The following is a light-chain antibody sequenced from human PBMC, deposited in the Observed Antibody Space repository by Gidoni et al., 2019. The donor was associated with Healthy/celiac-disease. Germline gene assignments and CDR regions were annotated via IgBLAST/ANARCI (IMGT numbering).Light chain of an antibody. CDR1: QGISSY. J-gene: IGKJ5*01. V-gene: IGKV1-8*01. Sequence: AIRMTQYPSSLSASTGDRVTITCRASQGISSYLAWYQQKPGKAPKLLIYAASTLQSGVPSRFSGSGSGTDFTLTISCLQSEDFATYYCQHYYSYPITFGQGTRLEIK. CDR3: QHYYSYPIT. CDR2: AAS.